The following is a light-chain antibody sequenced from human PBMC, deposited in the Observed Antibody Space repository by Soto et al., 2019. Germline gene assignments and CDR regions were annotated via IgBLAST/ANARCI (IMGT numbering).Light chain of an antibody. Sequence: DIQLTQSPSSLSAAVGDRVTITCRASQSISRYLNWYQQKPGKAPKVLIYAASTLQSGVPSRFSGSGSGTDFTLTISSLQPEDFATYYCQQSYSIPPLTFGGGTKVEIK. V-gene: IGKV1-39*01. CDR1: QSISRY. J-gene: IGKJ4*01. CDR2: AAS. CDR3: QQSYSIPPLT.